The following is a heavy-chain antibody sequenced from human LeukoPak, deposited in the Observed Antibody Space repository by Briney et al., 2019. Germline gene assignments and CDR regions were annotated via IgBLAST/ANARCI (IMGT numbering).Heavy chain of an antibody. CDR3: ARGSVASKVRGVIFDY. CDR2: IIPILGIA. J-gene: IGHJ4*02. CDR1: GGTFSSYA. V-gene: IGHV1-69*04. D-gene: IGHD3-10*01. Sequence: SVKVSCKASGGTFSSYAISWVRQAPGQGLEWMGRIIPILGIANYAQKFQGRVTITADKSTSTAYMELSSLRSEDTAVYYCARGSVASKVRGVIFDYWGQGTLVTVSS.